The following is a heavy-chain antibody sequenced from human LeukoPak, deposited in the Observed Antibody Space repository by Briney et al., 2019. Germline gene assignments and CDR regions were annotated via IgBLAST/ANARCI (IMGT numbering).Heavy chain of an antibody. J-gene: IGHJ6*03. CDR2: IRYDGSEG. CDR1: GFTFSTYG. Sequence: PGGSLRLSCAASGFTFSTYGMHWVRQAPGKGLDWVAFIRYDGSEGYYADSVKDRFTVSRDNAKNSLYLQMNSLRAEDTAVYYCASPGITVNYYYYYYMDVWGKGTTVTVSS. V-gene: IGHV3-30*02. CDR3: ASPGITVNYYYYYYMDV.